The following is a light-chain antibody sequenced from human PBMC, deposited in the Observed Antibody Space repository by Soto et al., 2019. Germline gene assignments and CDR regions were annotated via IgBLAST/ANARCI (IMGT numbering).Light chain of an antibody. CDR1: RDIGSD. CDR2: AAS. J-gene: IGKJ1*01. Sequence: TQMAPSSSSLSAPVGDRVTITCRASRDIGSDLSWYQQKPGKAPTLLIYAASNLQSGVPSRFRGSRSGTEFTLTVSSLQPEDFATYYCLQDHDDSWTFGQGTKVDIK. V-gene: IGKV1-6*01. CDR3: LQDHDDSWT.